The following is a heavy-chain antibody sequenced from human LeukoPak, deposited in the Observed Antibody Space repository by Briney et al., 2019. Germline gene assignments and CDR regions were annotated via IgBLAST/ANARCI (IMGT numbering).Heavy chain of an antibody. D-gene: IGHD1-14*01. Sequence: SETLSLTCTVSGGSISSSPYHWGWIRQPPGKGLEWIGSINSIGRIYYNPSLKSRVTKSVDTSKNQFSLKLTSVTAADTAVYYCARHDTGSERFDPWGQGTLVTVSS. J-gene: IGHJ5*02. CDR3: ARHDTGSERFDP. V-gene: IGHV4-39*01. CDR2: INSIGRI. CDR1: GGSISSSPYH.